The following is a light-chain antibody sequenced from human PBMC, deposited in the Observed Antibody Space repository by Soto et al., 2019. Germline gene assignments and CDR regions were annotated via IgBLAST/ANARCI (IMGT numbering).Light chain of an antibody. J-gene: IGLJ2*01. CDR2: YDS. CDR1: KIGSKS. Sequence: SYELTQPPSVSVAPGKTASITCGGTKIGSKSVHWYQQKPGQAPVLVIYYDSDRPSGIPERFSGSNSGNTATLTISRVEAVDEADYYCKVCDLSSDPPVFGGGTKVTVL. CDR3: KVCDLSSDPPV. V-gene: IGLV3-21*04.